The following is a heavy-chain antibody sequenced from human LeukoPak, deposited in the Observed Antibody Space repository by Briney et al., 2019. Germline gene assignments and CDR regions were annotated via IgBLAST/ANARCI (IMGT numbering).Heavy chain of an antibody. V-gene: IGHV1-18*01. D-gene: IGHD6-19*01. Sequence: ASVKVSFQASGYTFTSYGISWVRQAPGQGLEWLAWISAYNGNTDYAQNVQGRLTMTTDTSTNTAYMELRSLRSDDTAIYYCARDRSGSSFFPYYFEYWGQGTLVTVSS. CDR2: ISAYNGNT. CDR1: GYTFTSYG. CDR3: ARDRSGSSFFPYYFEY. J-gene: IGHJ4*02.